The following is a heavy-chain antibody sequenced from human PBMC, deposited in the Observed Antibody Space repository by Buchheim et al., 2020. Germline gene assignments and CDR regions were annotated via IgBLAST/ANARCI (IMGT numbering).Heavy chain of an antibody. CDR1: GGSFSGYY. V-gene: IGHV4-34*01. D-gene: IGHD2-15*01. Sequence: QVQLQQWGAGLLKPSETLSLTCAVYGGSFSGYYWSWIRQPPGKGLEWIGEINHSGSTNYNPSLKSRVTISVDTSKNQFSLQLSSVTAADTAVYYCARGIYCSGGSCHSKGAFDIWGQGT. J-gene: IGHJ3*02. CDR3: ARGIYCSGGSCHSKGAFDI. CDR2: INHSGST.